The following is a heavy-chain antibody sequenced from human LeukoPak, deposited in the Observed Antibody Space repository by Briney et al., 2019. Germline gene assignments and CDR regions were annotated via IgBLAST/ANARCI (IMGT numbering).Heavy chain of an antibody. CDR3: ARAGRTDGYKSYFDY. J-gene: IGHJ4*02. CDR1: GGSISSYY. CDR2: IYYSGST. D-gene: IGHD5-24*01. Sequence: SETLSLTCTVSGGSISSYYWNWIRQPPGKGLDWIGYIYYSGSTNYNPSLKSRVTISVDTSKNQFSLTLSSVTAADTAVYYCARAGRTDGYKSYFDYWGQGTLVTVSS. V-gene: IGHV4-59*01.